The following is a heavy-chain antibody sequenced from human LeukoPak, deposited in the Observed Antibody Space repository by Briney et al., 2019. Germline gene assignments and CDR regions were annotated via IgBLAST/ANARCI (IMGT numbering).Heavy chain of an antibody. CDR3: ARQMASAGTAGFDF. V-gene: IGHV4-4*07. Sequence: SETLSLTCTVSGFTISSYYWSWIRQPPGKGLEWIVRIYSTGSTNYYPSLKSRVTMSVDTSKNQVSLRLRSVNAADTAVYYCARQMASAGTAGFDFWGQGALVTVSS. J-gene: IGHJ4*02. CDR1: GFTISSYY. CDR2: IYSTGST. D-gene: IGHD6-13*01.